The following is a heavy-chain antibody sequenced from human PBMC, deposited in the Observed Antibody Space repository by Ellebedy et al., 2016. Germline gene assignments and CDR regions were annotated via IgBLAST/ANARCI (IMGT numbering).Heavy chain of an antibody. J-gene: IGHJ4*02. D-gene: IGHD4-17*01. CDR1: GFTFRNFF. Sequence: GGSLRLXCVASGFTFRNFFMSWVRQAPGGGLEWISTISGDGDTTFSADSVKGRFTISRDNSRYTLYLQMASLTAADTAVYYCYYGHYSGFWGQGTLVTVSS. V-gene: IGHV3-23*01. CDR2: ISGDGDTT. CDR3: YYGHYSGF.